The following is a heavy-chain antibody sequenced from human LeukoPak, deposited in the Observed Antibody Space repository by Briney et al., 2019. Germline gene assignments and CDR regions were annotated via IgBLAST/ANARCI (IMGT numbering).Heavy chain of an antibody. Sequence: GGSLRLSCAASGFTFNSYEMNWVRQAPGKGLEWVSVIYSGGSTYYADSVKGRFTISRDNSKNTLYLQMNSLRAEDTAVYYCARITYYYGSGTLDDEYYFDYWGQGTLVTVSS. D-gene: IGHD3-10*01. J-gene: IGHJ4*02. CDR3: ARITYYYGSGTLDDEYYFDY. CDR2: IYSGGST. V-gene: IGHV3-66*01. CDR1: GFTFNSYE.